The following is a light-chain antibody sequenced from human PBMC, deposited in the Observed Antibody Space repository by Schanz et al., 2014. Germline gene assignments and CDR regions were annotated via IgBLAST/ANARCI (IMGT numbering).Light chain of an antibody. V-gene: IGLV1-51*01. CDR3: ATWDSSLRIVV. CDR1: SSNVGNNY. Sequence: QSVLTQPPSVSAAPGQKVTISCSGSSSNVGNNYVSWYQQLPGTAPKLLVYDNSKRPSGIPDRFSASKSGTSAALGITGLQSGDEADYHCATWDSSLRIVVFGGGTKLTVL. J-gene: IGLJ2*01. CDR2: DNS.